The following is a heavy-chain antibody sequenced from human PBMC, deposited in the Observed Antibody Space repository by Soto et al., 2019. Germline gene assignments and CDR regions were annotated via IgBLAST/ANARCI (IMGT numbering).Heavy chain of an antibody. CDR2: IYYSGST. V-gene: IGHV4-59*01. D-gene: IGHD3-10*01. J-gene: IGHJ5*02. CDR3: ASSTVRGVSQWFDP. CDR1: GGSIGSYY. Sequence: PSETLSLTCTVSGGSIGSYYWSWIRQPPGKGLEWIGYIYYSGSTNYNPSLKSRDTISVDTSKNQFSLKLSSVTAADTAVYYCASSTVRGVSQWFDPWGQGTLVTVSS.